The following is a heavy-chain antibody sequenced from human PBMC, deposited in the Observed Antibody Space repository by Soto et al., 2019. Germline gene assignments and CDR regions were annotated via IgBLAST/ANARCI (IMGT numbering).Heavy chain of an antibody. CDR3: ARNRYSDY. Sequence: EVQLVESGGDLVQPGGSLRLSCAASGFTFSTYWMTWVRQAPGKGLEWVANIKQDGSEKYYADSVKGRFTISRDNAKNPMYLQMNSLRAEDTALYYCARNRYSDYWGQGTLVTVSS. V-gene: IGHV3-7*01. CDR2: IKQDGSEK. D-gene: IGHD3-16*02. CDR1: GFTFSTYW. J-gene: IGHJ4*02.